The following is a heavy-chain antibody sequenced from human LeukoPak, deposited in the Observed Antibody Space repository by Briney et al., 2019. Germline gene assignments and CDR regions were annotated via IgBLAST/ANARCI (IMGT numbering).Heavy chain of an antibody. CDR3: ARGRAVASIVSRYYYYYGMDV. D-gene: IGHD3-9*01. V-gene: IGHV4-34*01. CDR2: INHSGST. CDR1: GGSFSGYY. J-gene: IGHJ6*04. Sequence: NPSETLSLTCAVYGGSFSGYYWSWIRRPPGKGLEWIGEINHSGSTNYNPSLKSRVTISVDTSKNQFSLKLSSVTAADTAVYYCARGRAVASIVSRYYYYYGMDVWGKGTTVTVSS.